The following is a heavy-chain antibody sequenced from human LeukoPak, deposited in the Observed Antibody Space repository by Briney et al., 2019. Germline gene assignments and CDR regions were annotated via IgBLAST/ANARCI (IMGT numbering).Heavy chain of an antibody. CDR1: GFTFSGST. CDR2: IRGKANSYAT. D-gene: IGHD4-17*01. CDR3: TSENYGDYV. J-gene: IGHJ1*01. Sequence: GGSLRLSCAASGFTFSGSTMHWVRQASGKGLEWVGRIRGKANSYATAYAASVKGRFTISRDDSKNTAYLQMNSLKTEDTAVYYCTSENYGDYVWGQGTLVTVSS. V-gene: IGHV3-73*01.